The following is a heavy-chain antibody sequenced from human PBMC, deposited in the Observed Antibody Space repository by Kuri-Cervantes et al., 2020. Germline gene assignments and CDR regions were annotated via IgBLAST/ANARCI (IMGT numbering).Heavy chain of an antibody. Sequence: GESLKISCAASGFTFRSYGMHWVRQAPGKGLEWVALISFDGSNKYYADSVKGRFTISRDNSKNTLYLQMNSLRAEDTAVYYCARDSGIAALYVWGKGTTVTVSS. V-gene: IGHV3-30*19. J-gene: IGHJ6*04. CDR3: ARDSGIAALYV. CDR1: GFTFRSYG. CDR2: ISFDGSNK. D-gene: IGHD6-13*01.